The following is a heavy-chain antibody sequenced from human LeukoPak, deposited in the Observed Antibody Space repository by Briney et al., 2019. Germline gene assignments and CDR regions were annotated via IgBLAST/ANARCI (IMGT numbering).Heavy chain of an antibody. D-gene: IGHD3-9*01. CDR3: ARGSPILRYFDWLSLSNWFDP. Sequence: SETLSLTCTVSNGSISSYYWSWIRQPPGKGLEWIGYIHYSGSTTYNPSLKSRVTISVDTSKNQFSLKLSSVTAADTAVYYCARGSPILRYFDWLSLSNWFDPWGQGTLVTVSS. V-gene: IGHV4-59*12. CDR2: IHYSGST. CDR1: NGSISSYY. J-gene: IGHJ5*02.